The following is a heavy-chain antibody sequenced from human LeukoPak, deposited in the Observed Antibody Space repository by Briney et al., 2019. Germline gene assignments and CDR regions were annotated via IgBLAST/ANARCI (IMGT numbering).Heavy chain of an antibody. CDR2: IWYDGSNK. CDR1: GFTFSSYG. Sequence: PGRSLRLSCAASGFTFSSYGMHWVRQAPGKGLEWVAVIWYDGSNKNYADSVKGRFTISRDNSKNTLYLQMNSLRAEDTAVYYCARNRGVGCGGDCSDAFDIWGQGTMVTVSS. D-gene: IGHD2-21*01. CDR3: ARNRGVGCGGDCSDAFDI. J-gene: IGHJ3*02. V-gene: IGHV3-33*01.